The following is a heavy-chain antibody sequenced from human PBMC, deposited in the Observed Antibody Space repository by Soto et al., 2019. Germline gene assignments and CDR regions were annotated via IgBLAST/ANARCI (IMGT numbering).Heavy chain of an antibody. Sequence: QVQLQQWGAGLLKPSETLSLTCAVYGGSFSGYYWSWIRQPPGKGLEWIGEINHSGSTNYNPSLKSRVTISVDTSKNQFSLKLSSVTAADTAVYYCARGPPAAMPHYWGQGTLVTVSS. J-gene: IGHJ4*02. CDR3: ARGPPAAMPHY. D-gene: IGHD2-2*01. V-gene: IGHV4-34*01. CDR2: INHSGST. CDR1: GGSFSGYY.